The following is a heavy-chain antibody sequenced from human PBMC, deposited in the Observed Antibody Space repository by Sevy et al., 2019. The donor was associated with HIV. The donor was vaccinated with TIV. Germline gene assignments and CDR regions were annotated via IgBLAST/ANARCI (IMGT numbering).Heavy chain of an antibody. Sequence: GGSLRLSCAASGFTFSSYGMHWVRQAPGKGLEWAAFIRYDGSNKYYADSVKGRFTISRDNSKNTLYLQMNSLRAEDTAVYYCAKDRPRGYYDFWSGYIAPLQHWGQGTLVTVSS. J-gene: IGHJ1*01. CDR1: GFTFSSYG. D-gene: IGHD3-3*01. V-gene: IGHV3-30*02. CDR3: AKDRPRGYYDFWSGYIAPLQH. CDR2: IRYDGSNK.